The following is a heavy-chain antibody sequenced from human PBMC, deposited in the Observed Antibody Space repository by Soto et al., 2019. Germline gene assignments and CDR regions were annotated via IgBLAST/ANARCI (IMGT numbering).Heavy chain of an antibody. V-gene: IGHV5-51*01. CDR2: IYPGDSNT. D-gene: IGHD2-2*01. CDR1: GYNFTSYW. Sequence: PGESLKISCKGFGYNFTSYWIGWVRQMPGKGLEWMGIIYPGDSNTRYSPSFQGQVTISADKSISTAYLQWSSLKASDTAMYYFATLPAAAPSYFDPWGQGTLVTGSS. CDR3: ATLPAAAPSYFDP. J-gene: IGHJ4*02.